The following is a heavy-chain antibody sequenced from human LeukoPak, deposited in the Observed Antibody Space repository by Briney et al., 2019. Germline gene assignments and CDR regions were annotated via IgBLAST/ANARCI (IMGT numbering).Heavy chain of an antibody. D-gene: IGHD6-13*01. V-gene: IGHV3-33*06. Sequence: GGSLRLSCVASGFTFSSYGMHWVRQAPGKGLEWVAVIWYDGSNKYYADSVKGRFTISRDNSKNTLYLQMNSLRAEDTAVYYCAKGEAAAGKGTLDYWGQGTLVTVSS. CDR3: AKGEAAAGKGTLDY. CDR2: IWYDGSNK. CDR1: GFTFSSYG. J-gene: IGHJ4*02.